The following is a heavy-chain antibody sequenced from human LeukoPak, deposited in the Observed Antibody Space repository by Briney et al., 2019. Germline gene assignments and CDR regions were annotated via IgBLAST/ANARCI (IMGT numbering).Heavy chain of an antibody. CDR2: INPNGGTT. J-gene: IGHJ5*02. V-gene: IGHV1-46*01. Sequence: ASVKVPCKASGYTFITYYIHWVRQAPAQGLERMGIINPNGGTTSYAQKFQGRVTMTRDTSTSTVYMELSSLRSDDTAMYYCARESPPNWFDPWGQGTLVTVSS. CDR1: GYTFITYY. CDR3: ARESPPNWFDP.